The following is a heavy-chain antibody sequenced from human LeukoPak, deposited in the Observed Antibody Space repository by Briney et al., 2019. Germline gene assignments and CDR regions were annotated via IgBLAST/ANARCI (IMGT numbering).Heavy chain of an antibody. Sequence: SGGSLRLSCTASGFTFSTYAMSWVRQAPGKGLEWVSTVTHSGITTYYADSVKGRFTISRDNSKNTLYLQMNSLRAEDAALYSCAKAYDAGTYSRHYFYDYWGQGTPVTVSS. CDR3: AKAYDAGTYSRHYFYDY. J-gene: IGHJ4*02. V-gene: IGHV3-23*01. D-gene: IGHD3-10*01. CDR1: GFTFSTYA. CDR2: VTHSGITT.